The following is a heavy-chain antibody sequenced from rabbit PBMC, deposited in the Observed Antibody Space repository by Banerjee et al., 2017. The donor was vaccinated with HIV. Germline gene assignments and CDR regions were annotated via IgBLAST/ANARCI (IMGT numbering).Heavy chain of an antibody. CDR3: ARGSSGNYIYYGMDL. J-gene: IGHJ6*01. V-gene: IGHV1S40*01. CDR2: IYAGSGSA. D-gene: IGHD1-1*01. Sequence: QSLEESGGDLVKPGASLTLTCTASGFSFSSSDYMCWVRQAPGKGLEWITCIYAGSGSAYYASWAKGRFTISKTSSTTVTLQMTSLTAADTATYFCARGSSGNYIYYGMDLWGPGTLVTVS. CDR1: GFSFSSSDY.